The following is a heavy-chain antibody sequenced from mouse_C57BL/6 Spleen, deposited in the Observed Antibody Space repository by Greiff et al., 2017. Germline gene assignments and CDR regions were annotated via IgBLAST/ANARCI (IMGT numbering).Heavy chain of an antibody. J-gene: IGHJ4*01. CDR1: GFTFSDYG. CDR2: ISSGSSTN. V-gene: IGHV5-17*01. CDR3: AHTTVVPYYAMDY. D-gene: IGHD1-1*01. Sequence: EVHLVESGGGLVKPGGSLKLSCAASGFTFSDYGMHWVRQAPGKGLEWVGYISSGSSTNYYADTVKGRFTISRDNSKNTLFLQMPSLRSEDTAMYYCAHTTVVPYYAMDYWGQGASVPVSS.